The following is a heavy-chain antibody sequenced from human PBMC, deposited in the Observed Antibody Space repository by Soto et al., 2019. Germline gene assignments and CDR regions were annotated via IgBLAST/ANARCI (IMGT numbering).Heavy chain of an antibody. D-gene: IGHD6-6*01. CDR3: ARTPRKSYCSSSEDFDI. CDR1: GGSISSGGYY. Sequence: PSETLSLTCTVSGGSISSGGYYWSWIRQHPGKGLEWIGYIYYSGSTYYNPSLKSRVTISVDTSKNQFSLKLSSVTAADTAVYYCARTPRKSYCSSSEDFDIWGQGTMVTVSS. V-gene: IGHV4-31*03. CDR2: IYYSGST. J-gene: IGHJ3*02.